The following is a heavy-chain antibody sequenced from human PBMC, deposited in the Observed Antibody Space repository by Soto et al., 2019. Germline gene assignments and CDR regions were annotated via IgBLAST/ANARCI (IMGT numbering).Heavy chain of an antibody. D-gene: IGHD3-3*01. J-gene: IGHJ4*02. CDR3: ARGGVSTRTFDY. CDR1: GYNFAGYW. Sequence: PGESLKISCKGSGYNFAGYWMAWVRQMPGKGLELMGIIYPSDSDTRYRPSFQGQVTISADKSISSAYLQWSSLRASDTAMYYCARGGVSTRTFDYWGQGTPVTVYS. V-gene: IGHV5-51*01. CDR2: IYPSDSDT.